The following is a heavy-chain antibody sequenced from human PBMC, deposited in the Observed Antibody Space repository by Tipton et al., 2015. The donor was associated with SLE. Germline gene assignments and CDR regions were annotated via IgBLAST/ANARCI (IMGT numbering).Heavy chain of an antibody. Sequence: TLSLTCAVSGYSISTSDSNWWGWIRRPPGKGLEWIGYIYYRGTAYYNPSLRSRVTVSVDTPKNQFSLRLNSVTAVDTAVYYCARTFYGGGDAFDVWGQGTKVSVSS. CDR2: IYYRGTA. CDR1: GYSISTSDSNW. D-gene: IGHD4-23*01. J-gene: IGHJ3*01. CDR3: ARTFYGGGDAFDV. V-gene: IGHV4-28*01.